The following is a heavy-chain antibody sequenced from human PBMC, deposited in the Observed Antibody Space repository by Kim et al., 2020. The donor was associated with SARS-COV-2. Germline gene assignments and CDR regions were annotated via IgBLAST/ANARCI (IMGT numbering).Heavy chain of an antibody. V-gene: IGHV3-53*01. CDR2: IYSGGST. J-gene: IGHJ4*02. Sequence: GGSLRLSCAASGFTVSSNYMSWVSQAPGKGLEWVSVIYSGGSTYYADSVKGRFTISRDNSKNTLYLQMNSLRAEDTAVFYCARDLPGYSSGWLDYWGQGT. CDR1: GFTVSSNY. D-gene: IGHD6-19*01. CDR3: ARDLPGYSSGWLDY.